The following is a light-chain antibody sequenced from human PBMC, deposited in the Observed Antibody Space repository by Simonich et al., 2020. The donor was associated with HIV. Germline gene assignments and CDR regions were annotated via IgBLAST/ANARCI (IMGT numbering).Light chain of an antibody. CDR2: AAS. CDR3: QQSYITSYT. J-gene: IGKJ2*01. CDR1: QSISSY. V-gene: IGKV1-39*01. Sequence: DIQMTQSPSSLSASVGDRVTITCRASQSISSYLNWYQQKPGKAPKLLIYAASSLQSGVPSRFSGSGSGTDFTLTISSLQPEDFATYFCQQSYITSYTFGPGTKLEIK.